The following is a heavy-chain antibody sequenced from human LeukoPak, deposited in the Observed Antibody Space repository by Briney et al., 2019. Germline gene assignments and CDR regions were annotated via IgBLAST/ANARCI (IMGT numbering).Heavy chain of an antibody. J-gene: IGHJ1*01. CDR3: ARPSDYADFQN. D-gene: IGHD4-17*01. V-gene: IGHV4-38-2*02. CDR1: AYSISSGFY. Sequence: ASETLSLTCTVSAYSISSGFYWGWIRQPAGKGLEWIGRIYPNGRTEYNPSLQSRATILLDTSKNQFSLKLTSMTAADTAVYYCARPSDYADFQNWGQGTLVTVSS. CDR2: IYPNGRT.